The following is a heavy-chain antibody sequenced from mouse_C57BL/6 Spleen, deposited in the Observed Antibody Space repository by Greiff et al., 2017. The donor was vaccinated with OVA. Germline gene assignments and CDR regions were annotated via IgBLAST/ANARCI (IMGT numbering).Heavy chain of an antibody. V-gene: IGHV10-1*01. J-gene: IGHJ1*03. Sequence: EVQLVESGGGLVQPKGSLKLSCAASGFSFNTYAMNWVRQAPGKGLEWVARIRSKSNNYATYYADSVKDRFTISRDDSESMLYLQMNNLKTEDTAMYYCVSGTRWYFDVWGTGTTVTVSS. CDR3: VSGTRWYFDV. CDR1: GFSFNTYA. D-gene: IGHD4-1*01. CDR2: IRSKSNNYAT.